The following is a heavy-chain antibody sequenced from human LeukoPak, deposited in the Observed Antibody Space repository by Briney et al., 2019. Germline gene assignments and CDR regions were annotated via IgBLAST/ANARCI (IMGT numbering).Heavy chain of an antibody. CDR1: GFTFTSFW. CDR2: ISSSSNII. CDR3: ARDFAREFTIDY. J-gene: IGHJ4*02. V-gene: IGHV3-48*01. Sequence: PGGSLRLSCEASGFTFTSFWMSWVRQAPGKGLQWVSYISSSSNIIYYADSVKGRFTISRDNAKNSLFLQMNSLRAEDTAVYYCARDFAREFTIDYWGQGTLVTVSS. D-gene: IGHD3-10*01.